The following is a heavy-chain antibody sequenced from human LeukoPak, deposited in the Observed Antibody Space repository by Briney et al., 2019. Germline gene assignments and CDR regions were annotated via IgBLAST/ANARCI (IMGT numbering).Heavy chain of an antibody. CDR3: VRDQGSGDESYFDY. J-gene: IGHJ4*02. V-gene: IGHV4-4*07. CDR2: IYTGGNT. D-gene: IGHD7-27*01. CDR1: GASISRDY. Sequence: SETLSLTCTVSGASISRDYWSWIRQPAGKGLEWIGRIYTGGNTKYNPSLKSRVTMSVDTSKNQFSLKVSSVTAADTAVYYCVRDQGSGDESYFDYGGQGTLVTVSS.